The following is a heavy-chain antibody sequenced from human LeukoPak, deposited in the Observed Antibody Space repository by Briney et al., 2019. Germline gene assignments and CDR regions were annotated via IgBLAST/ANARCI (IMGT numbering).Heavy chain of an antibody. CDR1: GGSISSYY. Sequence: SETLSLTCTVSGGSISSYYWSWIRQPAGKGLEWIGHIYPSGSTNYNPSLKSRVTMSLDTSKNQFSLKLNSVTAADTAVYYCARVDSSGWHYFDDWGQGTLVTVSS. D-gene: IGHD6-19*01. V-gene: IGHV4-4*07. J-gene: IGHJ4*02. CDR2: IYPSGST. CDR3: ARVDSSGWHYFDD.